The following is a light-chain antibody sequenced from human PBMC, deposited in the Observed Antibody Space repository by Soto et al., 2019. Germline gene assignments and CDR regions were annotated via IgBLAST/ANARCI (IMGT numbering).Light chain of an antibody. J-gene: IGKJ2*01. CDR3: QQGHNWPLT. CDR2: CAS. Sequence: EIVMTQSPATLSLSPRARAALSCRASKSINSELAWYQQKPGQPPRLLIYCASTRATGVPARFTGSESGSEFTLTISGLQSEDFAVYYCQQGHNWPLTFGQGTRLDI. V-gene: IGKV3-15*01. CDR1: KSINSE.